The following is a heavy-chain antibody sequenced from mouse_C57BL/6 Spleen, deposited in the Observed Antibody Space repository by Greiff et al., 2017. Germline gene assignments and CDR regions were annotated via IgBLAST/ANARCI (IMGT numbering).Heavy chain of an antibody. Sequence: DVKLQESGPELVKPGDSVKISCKASGYSFTGYFMNWVMQSHGKSLERIGRINPYNGDTFYNQKFKGKATLTVDKSSSTAHMELRSLTSEDSAVYYCARLASYYDYDGYAMDYWGQGTSVTVSS. J-gene: IGHJ4*01. CDR2: INPYNGDT. CDR1: GYSFTGYF. D-gene: IGHD2-4*01. CDR3: ARLASYYDYDGYAMDY. V-gene: IGHV1-20*01.